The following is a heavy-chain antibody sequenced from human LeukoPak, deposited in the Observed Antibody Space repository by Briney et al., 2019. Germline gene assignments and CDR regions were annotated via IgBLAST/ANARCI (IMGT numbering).Heavy chain of an antibody. V-gene: IGHV3-43D*03. D-gene: IGHD3-22*01. CDR2: ISWDGGST. J-gene: IGHJ4*02. CDR1: GFTFDDYA. CDR3: AKDFEPYGPSSGYYPGD. Sequence: PGGSLRLSCAASGFTFDDYAMHWVRQTPGKGLEWVSLISWDGGSTYYADSVKGRFTISRDNSKNSLYLQMNSLRAEDTALYYCAKDFEPYGPSSGYYPGDWGQGTLVTVSS.